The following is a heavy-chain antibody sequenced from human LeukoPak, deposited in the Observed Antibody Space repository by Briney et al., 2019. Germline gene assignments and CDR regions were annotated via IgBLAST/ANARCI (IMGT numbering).Heavy chain of an antibody. D-gene: IGHD5-18*01. CDR1: GYTFTSYY. CDR3: ARGYLGLDDLGGY. J-gene: IGHJ4*02. V-gene: IGHV1-46*01. Sequence: ASVKVSCKASGYTFTSYYMHWVRQAPGQGLEWMGIINPSGGSTSYAQKFQGGVTMTRDMSTSTVYMELSSLRSEDTVVYYCARGYLGLDDLGGYWGQGTLVTVSS. CDR2: INPSGGST.